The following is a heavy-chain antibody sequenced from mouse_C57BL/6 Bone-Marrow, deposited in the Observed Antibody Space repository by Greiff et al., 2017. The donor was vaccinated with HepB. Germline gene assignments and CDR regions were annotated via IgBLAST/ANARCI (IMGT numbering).Heavy chain of an antibody. CDR2: IDPSDSYT. J-gene: IGHJ2*01. V-gene: IGHV1-69*01. CDR3: ARLYYFDY. Sequence: VQLQQPGAELVMPGASVKLSCKASGYTFSSYWMHWVKQRPGQGLEWIGEIDPSDSYTNYNQKFKGKSTLTVDKSSSTAYMQLSSLTSEDSAVYYCARLYYFDYWGQGTTLTVSS. CDR1: GYTFSSYW.